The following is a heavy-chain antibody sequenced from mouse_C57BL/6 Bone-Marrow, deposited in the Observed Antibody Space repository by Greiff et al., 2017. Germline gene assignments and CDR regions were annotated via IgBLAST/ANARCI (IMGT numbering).Heavy chain of an antibody. CDR3: ARPYYSNYWYFDV. CDR2: IYPGSGST. D-gene: IGHD2-5*01. J-gene: IGHJ1*03. V-gene: IGHV1-55*01. CDR1: GYTFSSYW. Sequence: QVQLKQPGAELVKPGASVKMSCKASGYTFSSYWITWVKQRPGQGLEWIGDIYPGSGSTNYNEKFKSKATLTVDTSSSTAYMQLSSLTSEDSAVYYCARPYYSNYWYFDVWGTGTTVTVSS.